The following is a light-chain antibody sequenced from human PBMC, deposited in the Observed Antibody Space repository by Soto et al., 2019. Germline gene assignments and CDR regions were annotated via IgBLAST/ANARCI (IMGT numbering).Light chain of an antibody. V-gene: IGLV1-40*01. CDR2: DNT. CDR3: QSYDSGLGGYVI. Sequence: QSVLTQPPSVSGAPGQRVTISCTGSSSSAGSVYNVHWYQQRPGTAPKLLIYDNTDRPSGVPDRFSGSKSGTSASLAITGLQVEDEANYYCQSYDSGLGGYVIFGGGTKLTVL. J-gene: IGLJ2*01. CDR1: SSSAGSVYN.